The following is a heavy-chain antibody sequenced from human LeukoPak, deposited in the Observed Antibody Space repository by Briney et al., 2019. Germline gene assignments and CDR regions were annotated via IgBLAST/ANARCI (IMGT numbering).Heavy chain of an antibody. CDR1: GFTFSDYY. CDR3: ARTYYDFWSGYYYYYGMDV. D-gene: IGHD3-3*01. Sequence: GGSLRLSCAASGFTFSDYYMSWIRQAPGKGLEWVSYIGSSGSTIYYADSVKGRFTISRDNAKNSLYLQMNSLRAEDTAVYYCARTYYDFWSGYYYYYGMDVWGQGTTVTVSS. J-gene: IGHJ6*02. CDR2: IGSSGSTI. V-gene: IGHV3-11*01.